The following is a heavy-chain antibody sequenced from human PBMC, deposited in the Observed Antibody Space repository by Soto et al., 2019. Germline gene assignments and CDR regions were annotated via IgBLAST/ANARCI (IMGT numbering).Heavy chain of an antibody. Sequence: QLHLVQSGAVVKKPGASVTVSCSASGYPVTAYYMHWVRQAPGRGLEWMGGINPATGAAKYTQTFQGRGTMTSDTSTSTGFMELSGLTSEDTAVFYCARGGGVGVAGSAAFDMWGQGTLVTVSS. CDR2: INPATGAA. J-gene: IGHJ3*02. D-gene: IGHD3-3*01. CDR1: GYPVTAYY. V-gene: IGHV1-2*02. CDR3: ARGGGVGVAGSAAFDM.